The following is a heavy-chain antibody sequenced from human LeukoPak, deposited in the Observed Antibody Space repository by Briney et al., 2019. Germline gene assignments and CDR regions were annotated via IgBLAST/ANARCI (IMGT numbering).Heavy chain of an antibody. Sequence: SETLSLTCTVSGGSISSGGYYWSWIRQPPGKGLEWIGYIYYSGSTYYNPSLKSRVTISVDTSKNQFSLKLSSVTAADTAAYYCARDLLTTLDYWGQGTLVTVSS. V-gene: IGHV4-31*03. CDR2: IYYSGST. D-gene: IGHD2-15*01. CDR3: ARDLLTTLDY. CDR1: GGSISSGGYY. J-gene: IGHJ4*02.